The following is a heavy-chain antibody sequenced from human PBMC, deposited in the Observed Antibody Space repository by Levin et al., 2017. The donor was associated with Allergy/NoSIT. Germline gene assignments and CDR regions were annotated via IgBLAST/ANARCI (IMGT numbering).Heavy chain of an antibody. CDR3: ARVARFGENGWFDP. CDR2: VYHSGST. Sequence: PSETLSLTCAVSGYSISSAYYWGWIRQPPGKGLDWIGSVYHSGSTYYNPSLKSRVTISLDTSKSQFLLKLGSVTAADTAVYYCARVARFGENGWFDPWGQGTLVTVSS. J-gene: IGHJ5*02. V-gene: IGHV4-38-2*01. D-gene: IGHD4-17*01. CDR1: GYSISSAYY.